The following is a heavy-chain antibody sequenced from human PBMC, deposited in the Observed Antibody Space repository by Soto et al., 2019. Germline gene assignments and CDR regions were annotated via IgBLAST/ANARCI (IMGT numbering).Heavy chain of an antibody. J-gene: IGHJ3*02. CDR3: ARSTVTTFDAFDI. CDR2: IIPILGIA. V-gene: IGHV1-69*02. D-gene: IGHD4-17*01. CDR1: GGTFSSYT. Sequence: SVKVSCKASGGTFSSYTISWVRQAPGQGLEWMGRIIPILGIANYAQKFQGRVTITADKSTSTAYMELSSLRSEDTAVYYCARSTVTTFDAFDICGQGTMVTVSS.